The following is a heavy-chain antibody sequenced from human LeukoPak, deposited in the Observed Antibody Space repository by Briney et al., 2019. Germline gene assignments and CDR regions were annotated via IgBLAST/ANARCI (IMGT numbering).Heavy chain of an antibody. CDR1: GFTFSSYT. D-gene: IGHD3-22*01. J-gene: IGHJ4*02. CDR2: ISYDGSNK. CDR3: AKDFHRLPYDSSGYIDY. V-gene: IGHV3-30*18. Sequence: PGGSLRLSCAASGFTFSSYTMNWVRQAPGKGLEWVAVISYDGSNKYYADSVKGRFTISRDNSKNTLYLQMNSLRAEDTAVYYCAKDFHRLPYDSSGYIDYWGQGTLVTVSS.